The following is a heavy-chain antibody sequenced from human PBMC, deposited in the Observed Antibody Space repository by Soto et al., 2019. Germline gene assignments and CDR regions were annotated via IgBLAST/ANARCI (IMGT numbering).Heavy chain of an antibody. V-gene: IGHV3-23*01. Sequence: VSLRLSCTASGFTFSDYAMSWVRQPPGKGLEWVSVISAGGSTYYAYSVKGRFTVSRANSKNTLYLQMNSLRAEDTAVYYCANVPIWCSSTSCYTEGFDYWGQGTLVTVSS. CDR2: ISAGGST. D-gene: IGHD2-2*02. CDR3: ANVPIWCSSTSCYTEGFDY. CDR1: GFTFSDYA. J-gene: IGHJ4*02.